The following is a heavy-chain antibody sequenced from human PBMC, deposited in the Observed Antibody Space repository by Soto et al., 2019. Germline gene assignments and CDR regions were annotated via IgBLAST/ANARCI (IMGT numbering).Heavy chain of an antibody. Sequence: PSETLSLTCTVSGGSISSYYWSWIRQPPGKGLEWIGYIYYSGSTNYNPSLKSRVTISVDTSKNQFSLKLSSVTAADTAVYYCARGRKWDQLLLGLDGDYRYWGQGTLVTVSS. CDR3: ARGRKWDQLLLGLDGDYRY. CDR1: GGSISSYY. J-gene: IGHJ4*02. D-gene: IGHD2-2*01. V-gene: IGHV4-59*01. CDR2: IYYSGST.